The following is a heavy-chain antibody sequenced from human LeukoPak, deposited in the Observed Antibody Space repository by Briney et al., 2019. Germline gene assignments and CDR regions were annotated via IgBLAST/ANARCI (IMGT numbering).Heavy chain of an antibody. D-gene: IGHD3-10*01. CDR2: ISAYNGNT. CDR3: ARDGRLGDYYGSGSYPNWFDP. V-gene: IGHV1-18*01. Sequence: ASVKVSCKASGYTFTSYGISWVRQAPGQGLEWTGWISAYNGNTNYAQKLQGRVTMTTDTSTSTAYMELRSLRSDDTAVYYCARDGRLGDYYGSGSYPNWFDPWGQGTLVTVSS. J-gene: IGHJ5*02. CDR1: GYTFTSYG.